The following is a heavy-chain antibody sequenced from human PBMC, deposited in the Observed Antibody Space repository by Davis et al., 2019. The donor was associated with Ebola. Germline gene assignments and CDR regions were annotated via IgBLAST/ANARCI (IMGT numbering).Heavy chain of an antibody. CDR2: INTYNGNT. CDR3: ARLTSTWSSLYGMDV. D-gene: IGHD6-13*01. V-gene: IGHV1-3*04. Sequence: AASVKVSCKASGYTFTSYVIHWVRQAPGQRLEWMGWINTYNGNTIYSQKLQGRVTITSDTSASTAYMGLSSLTSEDTAVYYCARLTSTWSSLYGMDVWGQGTTVTVS. J-gene: IGHJ6*02. CDR1: GYTFTSYV.